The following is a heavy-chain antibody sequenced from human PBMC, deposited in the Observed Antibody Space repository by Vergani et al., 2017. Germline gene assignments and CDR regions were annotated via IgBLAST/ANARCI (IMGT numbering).Heavy chain of an antibody. CDR1: GESFSGHN. D-gene: IGHD4-11*01. Sequence: QVHLQQWGTGLLKPSETLSLTCEVQGESFSGHNWSWIRQPPGKGLEWIGEINDNGYTNYNPLFESRVIVSADTSTNQFSLKLSSVTDADTAVYYCARRGLNYSNYVVPRGGYMDVWGKGTTVTVSS. V-gene: IGHV4-34*01. CDR3: ARRGLNYSNYVVPRGGYMDV. J-gene: IGHJ6*03. CDR2: INDNGYT.